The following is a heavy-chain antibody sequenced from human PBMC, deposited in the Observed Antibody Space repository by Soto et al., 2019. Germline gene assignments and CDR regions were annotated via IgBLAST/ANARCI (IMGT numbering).Heavy chain of an antibody. J-gene: IGHJ6*02. Sequence: ASVKVSCKASGYTFTSYGISWVRQAPGQGLEWMGWISAYNGNTNYAQKLQGRVTMTTDTSTSTAYMELRSLRSDDTAVYYCARDHLITTAYYYYGMDVLGQGTTVTVSS. CDR1: GYTFTSYG. V-gene: IGHV1-18*04. CDR3: ARDHLITTAYYYYGMDV. D-gene: IGHD1-20*01. CDR2: ISAYNGNT.